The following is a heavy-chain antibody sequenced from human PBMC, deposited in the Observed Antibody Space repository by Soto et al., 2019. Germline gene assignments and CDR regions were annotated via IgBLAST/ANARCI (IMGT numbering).Heavy chain of an antibody. CDR2: ISYDGSNK. CDR3: AKGYSYGRGWYYYGMDV. D-gene: IGHD5-18*01. Sequence: QVQLVESGGGVVQPGRSLRLSCAASGFIFSSYGMLWVRQAPGKGLEWVAVISYDGSNKYYADSVKGRFSISRDNSKNTLYLQMNSLRAEDTAVYYCAKGYSYGRGWYYYGMDVWGQGTTVTVSS. J-gene: IGHJ6*02. V-gene: IGHV3-30*18. CDR1: GFIFSSYG.